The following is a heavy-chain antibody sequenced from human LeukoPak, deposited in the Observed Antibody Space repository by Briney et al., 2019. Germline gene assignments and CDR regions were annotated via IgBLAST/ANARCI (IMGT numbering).Heavy chain of an antibody. J-gene: IGHJ4*02. CDR3: AKDRPDIVVVPAAIAGNHY. CDR1: GFTFSSYG. Sequence: PGGSLRLSCAASGFTFSSYGMHWVRQAPGKGLEWVAFIRYDGSNKYYADSVKGRFTISRDNSKNTLYLQMNSLRAEDTAVYSCAKDRPDIVVVPAAIAGNHYWGQGTLVTVSS. V-gene: IGHV3-30*02. CDR2: IRYDGSNK. D-gene: IGHD2-2*02.